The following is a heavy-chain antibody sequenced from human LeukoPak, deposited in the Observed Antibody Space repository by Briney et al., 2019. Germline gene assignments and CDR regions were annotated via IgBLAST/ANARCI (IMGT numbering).Heavy chain of an antibody. D-gene: IGHD3-10*01. CDR3: ARLRYGSGSYFGETYYYYGMDV. CDR2: IYYSGST. J-gene: IGHJ6*02. CDR1: GGSISSYY. V-gene: IGHV4-59*01. Sequence: KSSETLSLTCTVSGGSISSYYWSWIRQPPGKGLEWIGYIYYSGSTNYNPSLKSRVTISVDTSKNQFSLRLSSVTAADTAVYCCARLRYGSGSYFGETYYYYGMDVWGQGTTVTVSS.